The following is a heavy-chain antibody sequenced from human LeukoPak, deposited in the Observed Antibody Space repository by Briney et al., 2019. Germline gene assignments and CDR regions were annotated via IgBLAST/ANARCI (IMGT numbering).Heavy chain of an antibody. D-gene: IGHD3-16*01. V-gene: IGHV4-4*02. CDR1: GXSISTAYW. J-gene: IGHJ4*02. CDR3: ARDGGYGGYLDYFDY. CDR2: IYHSGST. Sequence: SETLSLTCGVSGXSISTAYWWSWVRQSPGKGLEWIGEIYHSGSTNYNPSLKSRVTISVDKSTNQFSLKLTSVTAADTAVYYCARDGGYGGYLDYFDYWGQGTLVTVS.